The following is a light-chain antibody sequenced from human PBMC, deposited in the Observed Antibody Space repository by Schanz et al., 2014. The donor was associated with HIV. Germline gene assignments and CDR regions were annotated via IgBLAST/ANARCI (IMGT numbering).Light chain of an antibody. Sequence: QSALTQPASVSGSPGQSISISCTGTSGDVGSYNYVSWYQQHPGKAPKLMIYDVSHRPSGVSDRFSGSKSGNTASLTISGLQAEDEADYYCGSCSPTNTGTFGGGTKLTVL. J-gene: IGLJ3*02. CDR1: SGDVGSYNY. CDR2: DVS. CDR3: GSCSPTNTGT. V-gene: IGLV2-14*03.